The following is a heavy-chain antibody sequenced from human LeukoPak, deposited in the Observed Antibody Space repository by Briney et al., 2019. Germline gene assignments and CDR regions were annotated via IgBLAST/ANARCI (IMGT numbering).Heavy chain of an antibody. CDR2: IYYSGST. CDR3: ALLVRVGATKWANFDY. Sequence: SETLSLTCTVSGGSISSYYWSWIRQPPGKGLEWIGYIYYSGSTNYNPSLKSRVTISVDTSKNRFSLKLSSVTAADTAVYYCALLVRVGATKWANFDYWGQGTLVTVSS. CDR1: GGSISSYY. V-gene: IGHV4-59*01. D-gene: IGHD1-26*01. J-gene: IGHJ4*02.